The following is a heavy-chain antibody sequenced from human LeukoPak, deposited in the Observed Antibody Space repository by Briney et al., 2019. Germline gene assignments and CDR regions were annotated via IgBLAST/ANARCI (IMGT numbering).Heavy chain of an antibody. CDR3: ARVRGVFGGYEGVGYFDY. CDR1: GGSISSSSYY. V-gene: IGHV4-39*07. CDR2: IYYSGST. Sequence: SETLSLTCTVSGGSISSSSYYWGWIRQPPGKGLEWIGSIYYSGSTYDNPSLKSRATISVDTSKNHFSLKASSVNAGDTAVYYCARVRGVFGGYEGVGYFDYWGQGTLVTVSS. D-gene: IGHD3-10*01. J-gene: IGHJ4*02.